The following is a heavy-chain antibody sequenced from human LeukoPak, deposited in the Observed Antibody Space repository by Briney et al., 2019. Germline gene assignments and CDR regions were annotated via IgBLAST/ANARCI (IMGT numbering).Heavy chain of an antibody. J-gene: IGHJ5*02. CDR1: GYTFTSYG. Sequence: SVKVSCKASGYTFTSYGISWVRQAPGQGLEWMGRIIPILGIANYAQKFPGRVTVTADKSTSTAYMELSSLRSEDTAVYYCASRDYYDFWSGYYTWGQGTLVTVSS. V-gene: IGHV1-69*04. CDR3: ASRDYYDFWSGYYT. D-gene: IGHD3-3*01. CDR2: IIPILGIA.